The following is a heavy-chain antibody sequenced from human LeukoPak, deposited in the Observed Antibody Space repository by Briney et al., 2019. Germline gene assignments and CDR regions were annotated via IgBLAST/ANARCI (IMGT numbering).Heavy chain of an antibody. CDR1: GGSISSSSYY. V-gene: IGHV4-39*07. Sequence: SETLSLTCTVSGGSISSSSYYWGWIRQPPGKGLEWIGSIYYSGSTYYNPSLKSRVTISVDTSKNQFSLKLSSVTAADTAVYYCARGLTVGATSDPAGIVGNFDYWGQGTLVTVSS. D-gene: IGHD1-26*01. CDR3: ARGLTVGATSDPAGIVGNFDY. J-gene: IGHJ4*02. CDR2: IYYSGST.